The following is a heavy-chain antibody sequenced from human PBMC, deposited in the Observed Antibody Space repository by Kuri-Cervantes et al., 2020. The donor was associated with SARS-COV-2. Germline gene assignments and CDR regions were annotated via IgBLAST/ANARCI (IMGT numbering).Heavy chain of an antibody. CDR1: GCIFSDYY. J-gene: IGHJ4*02. Sequence: SCTASGCIFSDYYMTWIRQAPGKGLEWVSNIGPSGTTKYYADSVKVRFTIYRDNAKNSLYLQMSRLRAEDTAVYYCARDLRLGKSLDYWGQGTLVTVSS. CDR2: IGPSGTTK. D-gene: IGHD7-27*01. V-gene: IGHV3-11*04. CDR3: ARDLRLGKSLDY.